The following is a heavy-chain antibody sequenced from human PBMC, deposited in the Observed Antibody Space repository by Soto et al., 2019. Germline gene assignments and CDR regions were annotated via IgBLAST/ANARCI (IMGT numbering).Heavy chain of an antibody. Sequence: SQTLELACAIAAASVSNHGPAWNWSRQSPARGAEGLGRTYYRSQWLNDYAVAVKSRIAINPGTAKDQFSLQLNSVTPDDTAGYYCARDPPYSLSIFDYWRQGTLVTVSS. CDR2: TYYRSQWLN. D-gene: IGHD6-13*01. CDR1: AASVSNHGPA. J-gene: IGHJ4*02. CDR3: ARDPPYSLSIFDY. V-gene: IGHV6-1*01.